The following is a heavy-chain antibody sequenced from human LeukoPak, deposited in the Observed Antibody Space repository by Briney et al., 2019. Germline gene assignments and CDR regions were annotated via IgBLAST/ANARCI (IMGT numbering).Heavy chain of an antibody. D-gene: IGHD3-3*01. CDR2: IKQDGSEK. J-gene: IGHJ4*02. CDR1: GFTFSDYY. V-gene: IGHV3-7*01. Sequence: GGSLRLSCAASGFTFSDYYMSWIRQAPGEGLEWVANIKQDGSEKYYVDSVKGRFTISRDNAKNSLYLQMNSLRAEDTAVYYRAKDQKGVLSGSDYWGQGTLVTVSS. CDR3: AKDQKGVLSGSDY.